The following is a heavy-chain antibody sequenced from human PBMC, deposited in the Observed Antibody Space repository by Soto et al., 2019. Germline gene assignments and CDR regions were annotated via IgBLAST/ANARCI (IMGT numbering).Heavy chain of an antibody. CDR1: GGSFSGYY. CDR3: ARGRRYCSSTSCRRGSRVDVDY. J-gene: IGHJ4*02. V-gene: IGHV4-34*01. D-gene: IGHD2-2*01. Sequence: SETLSLTCAVYGGSFSGYYWSLMRQPPGKGLEWIGEINHSGSTNYNPSLKSRVTISVDTCKNQFSLKLSSVTAADTAVYYCARGRRYCSSTSCRRGSRVDVDYWGQGTLVTVSS. CDR2: INHSGST.